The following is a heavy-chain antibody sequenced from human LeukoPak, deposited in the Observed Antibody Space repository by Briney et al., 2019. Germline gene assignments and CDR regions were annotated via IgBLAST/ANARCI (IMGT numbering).Heavy chain of an antibody. Sequence: SSETLSLTCTVSGGSISSSSYYWGWIRQPPGKGLEWIGSIYYSGSTYYNPSLKSRVTISVDTSKNQFSLKLSSVTAADTAVYYCAGPGGYSDWLPFGYGGQGTLVTVSS. CDR3: AGPGGYSDWLPFGY. CDR1: GGSISSSSYY. J-gene: IGHJ4*02. D-gene: IGHD3-9*01. V-gene: IGHV4-39*07. CDR2: IYYSGST.